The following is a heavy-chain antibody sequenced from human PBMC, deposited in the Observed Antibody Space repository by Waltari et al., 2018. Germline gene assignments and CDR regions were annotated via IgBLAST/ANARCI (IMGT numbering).Heavy chain of an antibody. V-gene: IGHV3-7*01. CDR1: GFTFTKSW. J-gene: IGHJ3*02. CDR2: IKQDGSET. D-gene: IGHD6-13*01. CDR3: VRDLEGYSGSWQGGDAFDI. Sequence: EVQLVESGGGLVQPGGSLRLSCAASGFTFTKSWLSWVRQVPGKGLEWVANIKQDGSETYYVDSVKGRFTISRDNTENSLFLQLNSLRVEDTAVYFCVRDLEGYSGSWQGGDAFDIWGQGTTVTVSS.